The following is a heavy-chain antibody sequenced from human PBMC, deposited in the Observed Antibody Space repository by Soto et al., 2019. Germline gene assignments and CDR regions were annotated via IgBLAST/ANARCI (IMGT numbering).Heavy chain of an antibody. J-gene: IGHJ4*02. CDR1: GFTFTRYS. Sequence: GGSLRLSCGASGFTFTRYSMNWVRRAPGKGLEWVSSISSTTNYIYYADSMKGRFTVSRDNAKNSVYLEMNSLSAEDTAVYYCARESEDLTSNFDYWGQGTLVTVSS. CDR2: ISSTTNYI. CDR3: ARESEDLTSNFDY. V-gene: IGHV3-21*01.